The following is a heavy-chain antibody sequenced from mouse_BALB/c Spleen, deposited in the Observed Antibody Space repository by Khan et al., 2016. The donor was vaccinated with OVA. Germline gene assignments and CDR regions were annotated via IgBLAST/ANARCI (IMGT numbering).Heavy chain of an antibody. V-gene: IGHV14-3*02. CDR2: IDPANGNT. D-gene: IGHD1-2*01. J-gene: IGHJ2*01. CDR1: GFNIKDTY. CDR3: ASITTAKRGFDY. Sequence: VQLQQSGAELVKPGASVKLSCTASGFNIKDTYMHWVKQRPEQGLEWIGRIDPANGNTKYDPKFQGKATITADTSSNTAYLQLSSLTSEDTAVYYCASITTAKRGFDYWGQGTTLTVSS.